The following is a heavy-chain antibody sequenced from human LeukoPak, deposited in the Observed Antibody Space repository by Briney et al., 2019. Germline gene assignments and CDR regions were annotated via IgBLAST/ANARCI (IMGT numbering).Heavy chain of an antibody. D-gene: IGHD3-10*02. CDR3: ARDAPVRGITVPFDY. CDR1: GFIFSSYD. Sequence: GGSLRLSCAASGFIFSSYDMNWVRQAPGKGLEWVSPISSGGSTIYYADSVKGRFTISRDNVKNSLYLQMNSLRAEDTAIYYCARDAPVRGITVPFDYWGQGALVTVSS. CDR2: ISSGGSTI. J-gene: IGHJ4*02. V-gene: IGHV3-48*03.